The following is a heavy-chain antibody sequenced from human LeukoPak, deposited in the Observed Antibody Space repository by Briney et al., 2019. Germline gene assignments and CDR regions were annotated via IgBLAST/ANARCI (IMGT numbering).Heavy chain of an antibody. CDR2: ISGTGGAT. J-gene: IGHJ5*01. Sequence: GGSLRLSCVASGFSFGNYAMSWVRQAPGKGLQWASQISGTGGATWYAGFARDRFTISRDNSKKTLYLQMSGLRVEDTAMYYCVKDPRDTYGTNWFVSWGQGTLLIVFS. CDR3: VKDPRDTYGTNWFVS. D-gene: IGHD2-21*01. V-gene: IGHV3-23*01. CDR1: GFSFGNYA.